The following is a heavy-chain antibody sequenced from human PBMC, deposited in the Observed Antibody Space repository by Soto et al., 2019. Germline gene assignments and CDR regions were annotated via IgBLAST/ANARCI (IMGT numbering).Heavy chain of an antibody. V-gene: IGHV3-23*01. CDR3: AKGGITMIVVVITEFDY. D-gene: IGHD3-22*01. Sequence: GGSLRLSCAASGFTFSKYAMTWARQAPGKGLGWVSAISSNGAGTYYVDSVKGRFTVSRDNSKNTLYLQMHSLRAEDTAVYYCAKGGITMIVVVITEFDYWGQGTLVTVSS. CDR1: GFTFSKYA. CDR2: ISSNGAGT. J-gene: IGHJ4*02.